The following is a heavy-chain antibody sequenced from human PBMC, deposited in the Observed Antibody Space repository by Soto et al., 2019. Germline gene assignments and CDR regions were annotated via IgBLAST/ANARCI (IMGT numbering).Heavy chain of an antibody. CDR3: AKPSGLATAGSAFDY. CDR2: ITGSGRNT. D-gene: IGHD6-13*01. Sequence: GSLRLSCAASGFTFTDYALSWVRQAPGKGLEWVSKITGSGRNTYYADSVKGRFTISRDNSQNTLYLQMNSLRAEDTAVYYCAKPSGLATAGSAFDYWGRGTLVTVSS. V-gene: IGHV3-23*01. CDR1: GFTFTDYA. J-gene: IGHJ4*02.